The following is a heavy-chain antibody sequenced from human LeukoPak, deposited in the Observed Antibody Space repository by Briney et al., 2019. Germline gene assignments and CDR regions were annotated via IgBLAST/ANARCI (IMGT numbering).Heavy chain of an antibody. D-gene: IGHD3-10*01. V-gene: IGHV4-34*01. CDR3: ARGTRYYGSGSYLLEDNWFGP. CDR2: INHSGST. CDR1: GGSFSGYY. Sequence: SETLSLTCAVYGGSFSGYYWSWIRQPPGKGLERIGEINHSGSTNYNPSLKSRVTISVDTSKNQFSLKLSSVTAADTAVYYCARGTRYYGSGSYLLEDNWFGPWGQGTLVTVSS. J-gene: IGHJ5*02.